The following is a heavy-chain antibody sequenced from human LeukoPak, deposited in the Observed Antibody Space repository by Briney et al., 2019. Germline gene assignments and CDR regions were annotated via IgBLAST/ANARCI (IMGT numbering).Heavy chain of an antibody. V-gene: IGHV1-18*01. CDR2: ISAYTGHT. J-gene: IGHJ4*02. CDR1: GYTFINYG. Sequence: GASVKVSCKTSGYTFINYGISWVRQAPGQGLEWMAWISAYTGHTRYAQKFKGRVTMTTDSATSTVYMDLGSLSSDDTAVYYCSRTTDASGSHYPLDYWGQGTLVTVSS. CDR3: SRTTDASGSHYPLDY. D-gene: IGHD3-10*01.